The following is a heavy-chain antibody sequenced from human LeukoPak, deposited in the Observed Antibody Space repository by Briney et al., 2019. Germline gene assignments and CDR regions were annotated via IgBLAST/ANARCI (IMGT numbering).Heavy chain of an antibody. J-gene: IGHJ3*02. V-gene: IGHV3-53*01. CDR1: GFTFSSYA. Sequence: PGGSLRLSCAASGFTFSSYAMSWVRQAPEKGLEWVSIIYSGGSTYYADSVKGRFTISRDNSKNTLYLQMNSLRAEDTAVYYCARVGGGDGFNIWGQGTMVTVSS. CDR2: IYSGGST. D-gene: IGHD3-16*01. CDR3: ARVGGGDGFNI.